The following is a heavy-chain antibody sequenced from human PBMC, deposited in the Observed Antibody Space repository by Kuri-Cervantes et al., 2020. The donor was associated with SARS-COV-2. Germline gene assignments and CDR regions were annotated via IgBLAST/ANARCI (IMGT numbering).Heavy chain of an antibody. J-gene: IGHJ6*02. CDR2: ISSSSSYI. CDR1: GFTFSSYS. V-gene: IGHV3-21*01. CDR3: ARDRITIFGRYYYGMDV. D-gene: IGHD3-3*01. Sequence: GESLKISCAASGFTFSSYSMNWVRQAPGKGLEWVSSISSSSSYIYYADSVKGRFTISRDNAKNSLYLQMNSLGAEDTAVYYCARDRITIFGRYYYGMDVWGQGTTVTVSS.